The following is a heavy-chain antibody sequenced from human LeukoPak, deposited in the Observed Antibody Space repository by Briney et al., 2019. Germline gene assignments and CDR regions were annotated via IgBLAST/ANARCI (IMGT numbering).Heavy chain of an antibody. Sequence: SVKVSCKASGGTLSSYAISWVRQAPGQGLEWMGGIIPIFGTANYAQKFQGRVTITADESTSTAYMELSSLRSEDTAVYYCARAAYSGRHGAFDYWGQGTLVTVSS. CDR2: IIPIFGTA. J-gene: IGHJ4*02. V-gene: IGHV1-69*13. CDR1: GGTLSSYA. D-gene: IGHD1-26*01. CDR3: ARAAYSGRHGAFDY.